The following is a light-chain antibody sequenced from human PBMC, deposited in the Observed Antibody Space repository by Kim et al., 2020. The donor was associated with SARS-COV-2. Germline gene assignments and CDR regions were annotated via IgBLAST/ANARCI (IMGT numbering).Light chain of an antibody. J-gene: IGKJ1*01. CDR2: AAS. V-gene: IGKV1-27*01. CDR3: QKYNSAPRT. Sequence: GSVGDSVPIACRASQGISNYLAWYQQKPGKVPKLLIYAASTLQSGGPSRFSGSGSGTDFTLPISSLQPEDVATYYCQKYNSAPRTFGQGTKVDIK. CDR1: QGISNY.